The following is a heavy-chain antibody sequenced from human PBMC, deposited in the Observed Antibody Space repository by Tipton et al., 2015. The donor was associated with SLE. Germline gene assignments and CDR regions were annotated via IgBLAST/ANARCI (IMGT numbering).Heavy chain of an antibody. CDR1: GVSISVSHW. CDR3: ARRNYDVLTGYYDAFDI. J-gene: IGHJ3*02. D-gene: IGHD3-9*01. V-gene: IGHV4-4*02. CDR2: VYHSGST. Sequence: TLSLTCAVSGVSISVSHWWSWVRQSPGKGLEWIGEVYHSGSTNYNPSLKSRVTISVDKSKNHFSMHLTSVTATDTAVYYCARRNYDVLTGYYDAFDIWGQGTRVTASS.